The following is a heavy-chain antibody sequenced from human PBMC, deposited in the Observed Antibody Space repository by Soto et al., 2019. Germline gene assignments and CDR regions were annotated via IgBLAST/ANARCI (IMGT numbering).Heavy chain of an antibody. J-gene: IGHJ4*02. D-gene: IGHD1-26*01. CDR1: GYTFTSYD. CDR3: ARSPPYSGSYLSY. Sequence: ASVKVSCKASGYTFTSYDINWVRQATGQGLEWMGWMNPNSGNTGYAQKFQGRVIMTRNTSISTAYMELSSLRSEDTAVYYCARSPPYSGSYLSYWGQGTLVTVSS. CDR2: MNPNSGNT. V-gene: IGHV1-8*01.